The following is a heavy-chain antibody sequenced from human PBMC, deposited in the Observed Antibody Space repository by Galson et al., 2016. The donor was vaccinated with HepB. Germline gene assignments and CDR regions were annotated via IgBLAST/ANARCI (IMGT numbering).Heavy chain of an antibody. CDR1: GGSISSGGYY. V-gene: IGHV4-31*03. CDR2: IYYSGST. Sequence: TLSLTCTVSGGSISSGGYYWSWIRQHPGKGLEWIGNIYYSGSTNYNPSLKSRLTISVDTSKNQFSLRLSSVTAADTVVYYCARQNYYYGMDVWGQGTTVTVSS. J-gene: IGHJ6*02. CDR3: ARQNYYYGMDV.